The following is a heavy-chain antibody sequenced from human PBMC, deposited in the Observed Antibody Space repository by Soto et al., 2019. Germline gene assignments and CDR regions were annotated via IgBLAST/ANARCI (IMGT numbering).Heavy chain of an antibody. V-gene: IGHV6-1*01. J-gene: IGHJ6*02. D-gene: IGHD1-7*01. CDR1: GDSVSSNRAA. CDR3: ARSISAITGDGMDV. Sequence: QVPLQQSGPGLVKPSQTLSLTCDIYGDSVSSNRAAWSWIRQSPSRGLEWLGRTYHRSKWFYDYAVSVKSRITISPDTPKNQFSLQLNSVTPEDTAVYYCARSISAITGDGMDVWGQGTTVTVSS. CDR2: TYHRSKWFY.